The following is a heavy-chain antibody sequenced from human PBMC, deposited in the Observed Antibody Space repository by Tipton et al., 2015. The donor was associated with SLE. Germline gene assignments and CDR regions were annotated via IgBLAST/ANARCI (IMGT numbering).Heavy chain of an antibody. J-gene: IGHJ2*01. V-gene: IGHV4-31*03. CDR3: ARRATQWEYFDL. Sequence: LRLSCTVSADSMSSAGYYWSWIRQYPGKGLEWIGYIYSGSTDYNPSLKSRVSISAATSRNQFSLEMNTVTVADTAVFYCARRATQWEYFDLWGRGILVTVSS. CDR1: ADSMSSAGYY. CDR2: IYSGST. D-gene: IGHD1-26*01.